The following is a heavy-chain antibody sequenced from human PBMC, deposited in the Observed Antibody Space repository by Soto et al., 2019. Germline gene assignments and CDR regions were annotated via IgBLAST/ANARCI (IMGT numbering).Heavy chain of an antibody. D-gene: IGHD1-26*01. CDR2: IYPTDADT. J-gene: IGHJ3*02. Sequence: LRISCEGSGYSFTTHWIVWVRQMSGKGLEWMGIIYPTDADTRYSPSFQGQDTISADKSISTAYLQWSSLKASDTATYYCASWVGVNDAFDIWGQGTMVTVSS. CDR3: ASWVGVNDAFDI. V-gene: IGHV5-51*01. CDR1: GYSFTTHW.